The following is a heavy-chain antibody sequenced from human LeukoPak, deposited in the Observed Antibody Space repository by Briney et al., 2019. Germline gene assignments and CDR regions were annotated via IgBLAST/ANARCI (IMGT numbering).Heavy chain of an antibody. CDR1: GFTFSSYT. Sequence: GGSLRLSCAASGFTFSSYTMNWVRQAPGKGLEWVSSISSSSSYIYYADSVKGRSTISRDNAKNPLYLQMNSLRAEDTAVYYCARVATYSSSWYDWFDPWGQGTLVTVSS. CDR3: ARVATYSSSWYDWFDP. D-gene: IGHD6-13*01. J-gene: IGHJ5*02. V-gene: IGHV3-21*01. CDR2: ISSSSSYI.